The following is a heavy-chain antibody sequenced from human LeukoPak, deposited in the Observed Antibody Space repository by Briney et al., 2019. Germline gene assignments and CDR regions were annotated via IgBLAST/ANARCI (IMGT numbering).Heavy chain of an antibody. CDR2: LSVTGGST. V-gene: IGHV3-23*01. Sequence: GGSLRLSCTASGFTFTIYAMNWVRQAPGKGLYWVSGLSVTGGSTYYADSVKGRFTISRDNSKNTLFLEMSSLRAEDTAVYYCAKGARYDTSWVDYWGQGTLVTVSS. CDR1: GFTFTIYA. D-gene: IGHD3-22*01. J-gene: IGHJ4*02. CDR3: AKGARYDTSWVDY.